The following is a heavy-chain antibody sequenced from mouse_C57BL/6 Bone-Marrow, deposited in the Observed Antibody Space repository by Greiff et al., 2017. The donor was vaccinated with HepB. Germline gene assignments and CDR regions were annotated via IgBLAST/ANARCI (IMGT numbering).Heavy chain of an antibody. CDR2: IHPNSGST. D-gene: IGHD2-1*01. V-gene: IGHV1-64*01. CDR1: GYTFTSYW. CDR3: ARSRGNPAWFAY. J-gene: IGHJ3*01. Sequence: VQLQQPGAELVKPGASVKLSCKASGYTFTSYWMHWVKQRPGQGLEWIGMIHPNSGSTNYNEKFKSKATLTVDKSSSTAYMQLSSLTSEDSAVYYCARSRGNPAWFAYWGQGTLVTVSA.